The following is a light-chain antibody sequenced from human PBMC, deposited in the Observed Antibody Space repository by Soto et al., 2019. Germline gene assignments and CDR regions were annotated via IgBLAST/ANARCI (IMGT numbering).Light chain of an antibody. J-gene: IGLJ2*01. Sequence: QSALTQPASVSGSPGQSITISCTGTNGDVGSYDLVSWYQRYPGEAPKLIIYEVNKRPSGISDRFSGSKSTNTASLTNAVLEAEDEDEYDGSSYAGSNSLIFGGGTKLTVL. V-gene: IGLV2-23*02. CDR3: SSYAGSNSLI. CDR2: EVN. CDR1: NGDVGSYDL.